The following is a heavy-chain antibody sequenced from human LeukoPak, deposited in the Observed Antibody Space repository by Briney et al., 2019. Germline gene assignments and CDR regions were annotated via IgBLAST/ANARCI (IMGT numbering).Heavy chain of an antibody. J-gene: IGHJ6*02. V-gene: IGHV3-21*01. CDR1: GFTFSSYS. D-gene: IGHD4-17*01. CDR3: ATEKNYGDYNAYGMDV. CDR2: ISGSSNYI. Sequence: PGGSLRLSCAASGFTFSSYSMNWVRQAPGKGLEWVSSISGSSNYIYYADSVKGRFTVSRDNAKNSLSLQMNSLRAEDTAVYYCATEKNYGDYNAYGMDVWGQGTTVIVSS.